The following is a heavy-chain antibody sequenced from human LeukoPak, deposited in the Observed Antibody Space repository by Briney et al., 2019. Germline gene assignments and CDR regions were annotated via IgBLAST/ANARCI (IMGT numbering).Heavy chain of an antibody. J-gene: IGHJ4*02. CDR2: IYYSGST. V-gene: IGHV4-31*03. Sequence: SETLSLTCTVSGGSISSGGYSWSWLRQHPGKGLEWIGYIYYSGSTYYNPSLKSRVTISVDTSKNQFSLKLSSVTAADTAVYYCARVRGFYDSSGYYPYYFDYWGQGTLVTVSS. CDR1: GGSISSGGYS. CDR3: ARVRGFYDSSGYYPYYFDY. D-gene: IGHD3-22*01.